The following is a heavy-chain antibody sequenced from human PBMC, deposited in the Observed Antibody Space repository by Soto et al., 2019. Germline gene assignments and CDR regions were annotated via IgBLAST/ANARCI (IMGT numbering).Heavy chain of an antibody. CDR1: GGFFSGYY. Sequence: QVQLQQWGAGLLKPSETLSLTCAVYGGFFSGYYWSWIRQPPGKGLEWIGEINQSGSTNYNPSLKRRVTISVDTSKNQFSLKLSSVTAADTAVYYCASTYSSSRSPFDYWGQGTLVTVSS. J-gene: IGHJ4*02. D-gene: IGHD6-13*01. CDR2: INQSGST. V-gene: IGHV4-34*01. CDR3: ASTYSSSRSPFDY.